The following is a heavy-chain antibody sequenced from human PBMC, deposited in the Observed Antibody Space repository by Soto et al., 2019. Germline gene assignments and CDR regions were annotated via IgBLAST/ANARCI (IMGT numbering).Heavy chain of an antibody. Sequence: QVQLQESGPGLVKPSETLSLTCSVSGGSVSNASFYWTWIRQAPGTGLEYIGYIFYTGVTNYNPSLSSLVTMSLDTSKNHFSLKLNSMPASDTAVYYCVRVLDSSWYADLWGRGTLVTVSS. J-gene: IGHJ2*01. CDR2: IFYTGVT. D-gene: IGHD3-22*01. CDR1: GGSVSNASFY. CDR3: VRVLDSSWYADL. V-gene: IGHV4-61*03.